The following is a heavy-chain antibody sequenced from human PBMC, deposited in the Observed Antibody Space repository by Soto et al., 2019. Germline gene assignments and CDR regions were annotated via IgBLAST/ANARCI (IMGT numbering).Heavy chain of an antibody. CDR2: ISWNSGSI. CDR3: AKDSDRSGWYLDY. CDR1: GFTFDDYA. Sequence: EVQLVESGGGLVQPGRSLRLSCAASGFTFDDYAMHWVRQAPGKGLEWVSGISWNSGSIGYADSVKGRFTISRDNAKNSLYLQMNSLRAEDTALYYCAKDSDRSGWYLDYWGQGTLVTVSS. V-gene: IGHV3-9*01. J-gene: IGHJ4*02. D-gene: IGHD6-19*01.